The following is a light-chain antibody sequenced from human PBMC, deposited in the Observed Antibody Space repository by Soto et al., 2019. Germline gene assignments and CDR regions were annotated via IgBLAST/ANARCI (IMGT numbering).Light chain of an antibody. V-gene: IGKV3-11*01. CDR3: QQRSSWMWA. CDR1: QSISHK. Sequence: EIVVTQSPATLSVSPGERATLSCRVSQSISHKLAWYQQKPGQPPRLLIYDTSHRATGIPARFSGSGSGTDFTLTISSLEPEDFAVYYCQQRSSWMWAFGQGTRVEVK. CDR2: DTS. J-gene: IGKJ1*01.